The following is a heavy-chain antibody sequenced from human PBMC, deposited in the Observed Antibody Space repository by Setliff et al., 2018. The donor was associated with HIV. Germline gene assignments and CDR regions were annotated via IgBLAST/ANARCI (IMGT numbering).Heavy chain of an antibody. Sequence: LSLTCSVSGDAISPYYWSWIRQPPGKGLEWIGYFANDGSTNYNPPLKSRLSISVDTSKNEVSLKLTSVTAADTAMYYCTRHLPVYYGSGVSYYFDYWGRGILVTVSS. CDR1: GDAISPYY. J-gene: IGHJ4*02. D-gene: IGHD3-10*01. CDR3: TRHLPVYYGSGVSYYFDY. CDR2: FANDGST. V-gene: IGHV4-59*08.